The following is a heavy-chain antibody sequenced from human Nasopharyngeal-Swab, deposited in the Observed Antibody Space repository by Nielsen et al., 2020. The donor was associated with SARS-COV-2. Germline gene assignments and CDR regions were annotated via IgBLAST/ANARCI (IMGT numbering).Heavy chain of an antibody. J-gene: IGHJ4*02. CDR1: GFTFSSYT. CDR3: TTDFYFDY. Sequence: GGSLRLSCAASGFTFSSYTMSWVRQAPGKGLEWVSAISGSGGSTYYADSVRGRFTLSRDNSKNTLYLQMNSLRAEDTALYYCTTDFYFDYWGQGTLVTVSS. V-gene: IGHV3-23*01. CDR2: ISGSGGST.